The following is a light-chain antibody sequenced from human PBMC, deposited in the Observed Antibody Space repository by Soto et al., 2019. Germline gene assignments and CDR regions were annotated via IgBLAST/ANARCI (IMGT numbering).Light chain of an antibody. V-gene: IGLV1-47*02. Sequence: QPVLTQPPSTSGTPGQRVTISCSGDSSNIAKNYVYWYQQVPGMAPKLLIYSDNQRPSGVPDRFSGSKSGTSASLAISRVEAGDEADYYCQVWDSSSDHWVFGGGTKLTVL. CDR3: QVWDSSSDHWV. CDR1: SSNIAKNY. J-gene: IGLJ3*02. CDR2: SDN.